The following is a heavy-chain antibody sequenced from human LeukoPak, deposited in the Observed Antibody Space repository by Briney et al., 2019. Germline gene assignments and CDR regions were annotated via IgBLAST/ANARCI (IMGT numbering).Heavy chain of an antibody. CDR3: AKDLGNTYYYDSSGYFENAFDI. CDR1: GVTVSRDY. Sequence: GGSLRLSCAASGVTVSRDYMSWVRQAPGKGLEWVSVIYSDGNTYYADSVKGRFTISRHNSKNTLYLQMNSLRAEDTAVYYCAKDLGNTYYYDSSGYFENAFDIWGQGTMVTVSS. V-gene: IGHV3-53*01. J-gene: IGHJ3*02. D-gene: IGHD3-22*01. CDR2: IYSDGNT.